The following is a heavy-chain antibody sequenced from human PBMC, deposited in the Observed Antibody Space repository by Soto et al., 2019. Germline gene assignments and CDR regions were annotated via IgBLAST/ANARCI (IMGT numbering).Heavy chain of an antibody. CDR1: GGSISSGDYY. V-gene: IGHV4-30-4*01. CDR3: ARAQYYYGSGSFEYAFDI. D-gene: IGHD3-10*01. CDR2: IYYSGST. J-gene: IGHJ3*02. Sequence: QVQLQESGPGLVKPSQTLSLTCTVSGGSISSGDYYWSWIRQPPGKGLEWIGYIYYSGSTYYNPSLSGRVTISLDTPKNQFSLKLSAVPAADMAVYYCARAQYYYGSGSFEYAFDIWGKGTMVTVSS.